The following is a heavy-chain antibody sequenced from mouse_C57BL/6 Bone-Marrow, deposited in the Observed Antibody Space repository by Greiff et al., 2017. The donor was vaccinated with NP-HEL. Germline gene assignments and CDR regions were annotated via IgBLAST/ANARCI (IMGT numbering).Heavy chain of an antibody. CDR2: INPYNGGT. D-gene: IGHD1-1*01. CDR1: GYTFTDYY. CDR3: AATTVPMDY. Sequence: EVHLVESGPVLVKPGASVKMSCKASGYTFTDYYMNWVKQSHGKSLEWIGVINPYNGGTSYNQKFKGKATLTVDKSSSTAYMELNSLTSEDSAVYYCAATTVPMDYWGQGTSVTVSS. V-gene: IGHV1-19*01. J-gene: IGHJ4*01.